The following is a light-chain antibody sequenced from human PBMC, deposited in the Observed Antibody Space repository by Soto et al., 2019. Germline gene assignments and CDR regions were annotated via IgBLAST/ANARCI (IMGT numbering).Light chain of an antibody. V-gene: IGKV3-11*01. Sequence: EIVLTQSPATLSLSPGERATLSCMASQSVGGHLAWYQQKPGQAPRLLIYDASDRATGIPARFSGSGSETDFTLTNSSLEPDDFAVYDFQQRNNWPPSITFGQGTRLEIK. CDR3: QQRNNWPPSIT. J-gene: IGKJ5*01. CDR2: DAS. CDR1: QSVGGH.